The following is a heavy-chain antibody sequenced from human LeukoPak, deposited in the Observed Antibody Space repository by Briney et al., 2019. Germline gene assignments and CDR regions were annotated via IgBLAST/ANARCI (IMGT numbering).Heavy chain of an antibody. D-gene: IGHD3-10*01. CDR3: ARTVLLWFGELLGGAFDI. CDR2: ISYGGSNK. CDR1: GFTFSSYA. Sequence: PGGSLRLSCAASGFTFSSYAMHWVCQAPGKGLEWVAVISYGGSNKYYADSVKGRFTISRDNSKNTLYLQMNSLRAEDTAVYYCARTVLLWFGELLGGAFDIWGQGTMVTVSS. J-gene: IGHJ3*02. V-gene: IGHV3-30-3*01.